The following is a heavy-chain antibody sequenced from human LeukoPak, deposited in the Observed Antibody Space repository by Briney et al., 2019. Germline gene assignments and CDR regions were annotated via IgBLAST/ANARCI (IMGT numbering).Heavy chain of an antibody. D-gene: IGHD2-15*01. CDR1: VYTFTGYY. CDR3: ARGYCSGGDCYEFDY. Sequence: ASVKVSCKASVYTFTGYYMHWVRQAPGRGLEWMGCINPNSGGTNSAQKFQGRVTMTRDTSISTAYMELSRLRSDDTAVYYCARGYCSGGDCYEFDYWGQGTLVTVSS. J-gene: IGHJ4*02. V-gene: IGHV1-2*02. CDR2: INPNSGGT.